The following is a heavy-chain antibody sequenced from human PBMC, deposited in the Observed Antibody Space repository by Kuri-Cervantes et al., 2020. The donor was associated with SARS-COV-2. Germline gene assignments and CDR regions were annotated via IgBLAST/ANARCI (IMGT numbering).Heavy chain of an antibody. CDR2: IDPSDSYT. Sequence: KVSCKGSGYSFTNYWITWVRQMPGKGLEWMGRIDPSDSYTNYSPSFQGHVTITADKSIATAYLQWSSLKASDTAMYYCARLDVVVPAAANWFDPWGQGTLVTVSS. V-gene: IGHV5-10-1*01. CDR3: ARLDVVVPAAANWFDP. CDR1: GYSFTNYW. D-gene: IGHD2-2*01. J-gene: IGHJ5*02.